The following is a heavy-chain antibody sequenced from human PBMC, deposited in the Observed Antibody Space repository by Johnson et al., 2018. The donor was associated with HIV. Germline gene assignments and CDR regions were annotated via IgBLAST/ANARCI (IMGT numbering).Heavy chain of an antibody. J-gene: IGHJ3*02. CDR3: ARELHMPNNNSSYTDRYDVFDI. CDR1: GFTFSSYG. D-gene: IGHD6-6*01. CDR2: ISYDGSNK. Sequence: QVQVVESGGGVVQPGRSLRLSCAASGFTFSSYGMHWVRQAPGKGLEWVAVISYDGSNKYYADSVKGRFTISRDNSKNTLYLQMKSLRAEDTAVYYCARELHMPNNNSSYTDRYDVFDIWGQGTMVTVSS. V-gene: IGHV3-30*03.